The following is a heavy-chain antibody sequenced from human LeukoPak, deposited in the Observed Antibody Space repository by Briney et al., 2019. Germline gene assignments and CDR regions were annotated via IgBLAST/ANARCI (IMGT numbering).Heavy chain of an antibody. V-gene: IGHV3-23*01. CDR1: GFSFSSYG. J-gene: IGHJ4*02. Sequence: GGSLRLSCAASGFSFSSYGMTWVRQAPGKGLEWVSSISGGGGSTNSADSVKGRFTISRDNSKNTLYLQMNSLRAEDTAVYYCAKDQSVLRYFDWLLLFDYWGQGTLVTVSS. CDR3: AKDQSVLRYFDWLLLFDY. CDR2: ISGGGGST. D-gene: IGHD3-9*01.